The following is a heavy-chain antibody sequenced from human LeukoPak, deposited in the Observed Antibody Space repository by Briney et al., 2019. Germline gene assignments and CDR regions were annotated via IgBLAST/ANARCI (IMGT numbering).Heavy chain of an antibody. V-gene: IGHV3-7*01. CDR3: ARGPSSGWTPIYYYYGMDV. D-gene: IGHD6-19*01. CDR1: GFTFSSYW. J-gene: IGHJ6*02. CDR2: IKQDGSEK. Sequence: PGGSLRLSCAASGFTFSSYWMSWVRQAPGKGLEWVANIKQDGSEKYYVDSVKGRFTISRDNAKNSLYLQMNSLRAEDTAVYYCARGPSSGWTPIYYYYGMDVWGQGTTVTVSS.